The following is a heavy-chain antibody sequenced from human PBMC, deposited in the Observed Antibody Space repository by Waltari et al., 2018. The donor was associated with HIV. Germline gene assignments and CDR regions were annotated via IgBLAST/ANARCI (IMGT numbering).Heavy chain of an antibody. J-gene: IGHJ4*02. CDR3: AKDDRASRGLDD. Sequence: EVQLLESGGGLVQPGGSLRLSCAASGFRFSKYAISWVRQAPGKGLEWVAVVRDIDSTYYVDSVKGRFIISRDDSKDSLYLQMNSLRVEDTAVYYCAKDDRASRGLDDWGQGTLVTVSS. CDR1: GFRFSKYA. V-gene: IGHV3-23*01. CDR2: VRDIDST. D-gene: IGHD5-12*01.